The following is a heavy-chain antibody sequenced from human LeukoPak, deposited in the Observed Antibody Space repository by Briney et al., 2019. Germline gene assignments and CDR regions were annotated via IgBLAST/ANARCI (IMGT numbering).Heavy chain of an antibody. J-gene: IGHJ3*02. CDR1: GGSISSYY. Sequence: SETLSLTCTVSGGSISSYYWSWIRQPPGKGLEWIGYIYYSGSTNYNPSLKSRVTISVDTSKNQFSLKLSSVTAADTAVYYCARDRRQLAVNAFDIWGQGTMVTVSS. V-gene: IGHV4-59*12. CDR3: ARDRRQLAVNAFDI. D-gene: IGHD6-6*01. CDR2: IYYSGST.